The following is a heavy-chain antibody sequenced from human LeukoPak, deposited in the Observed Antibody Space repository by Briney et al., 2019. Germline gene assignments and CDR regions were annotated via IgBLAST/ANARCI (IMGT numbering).Heavy chain of an antibody. V-gene: IGHV4-59*01. CDR1: GGSLASYY. D-gene: IGHD6-19*01. J-gene: IGHJ5*02. CDR2: IYFSGST. CDR3: TGDNVAGRSWLDP. Sequence: SETLSLTCTVSGGSLASYYWNWIRQPPGKGLEWIGHIYFSGSTKYNPSLKSRVTISVDTSKNQFSLKLSSVTAADTAVYYCTGDNVAGRSWLDPWGPGTLVTVPS.